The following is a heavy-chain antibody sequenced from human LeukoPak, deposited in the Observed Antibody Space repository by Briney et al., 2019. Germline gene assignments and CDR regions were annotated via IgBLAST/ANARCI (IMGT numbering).Heavy chain of an antibody. D-gene: IGHD3-16*01. CDR3: AKGGWGSNGYLGDS. V-gene: IGHV3-30*18. Sequence: GRSLRLSCAASGFTFSSYGMHWVRQAPGKGLEWVAVISHNGTNKYYADSVKGRFTISRDNSKNTLYLQVNSLRAEDTAVYYCAKGGWGSNGYLGDSWGQGTLVTVSS. CDR2: ISHNGTNK. J-gene: IGHJ4*02. CDR1: GFTFSSYG.